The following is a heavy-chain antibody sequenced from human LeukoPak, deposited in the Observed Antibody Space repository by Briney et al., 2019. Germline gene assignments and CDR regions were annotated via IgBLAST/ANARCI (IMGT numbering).Heavy chain of an antibody. V-gene: IGHV6-1*01. CDR2: TYYRSKWYN. D-gene: IGHD5-24*01. J-gene: IGHJ5*02. Sequence: SQTLSLTCAISGDSVSSNSAAWNWIRQPPSRGLEWLGRTYYRSKWYNDYAVSVKSRIIINPDTSKNQFSLQLNSVTPEDTAVYYCARDEDGYNYGFDPWGQGTLVTVSS. CDR1: GDSVSSNSAA. CDR3: ARDEDGYNYGFDP.